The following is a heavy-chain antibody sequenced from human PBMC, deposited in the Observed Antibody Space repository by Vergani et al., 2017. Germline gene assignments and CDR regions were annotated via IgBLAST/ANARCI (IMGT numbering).Heavy chain of an antibody. V-gene: IGHV7-4-1*02. Sequence: QVQLVQSGSELKKPGASVKVSCKASRYTFTTYAMNWVRQAPGQRLQWRGWINTNTGNPTYAQGFTGRFVFSLDTSVSTANLQISSLKAEDTAVYYCARGENYGDHDPNYWDQGTLVTVSS. CDR2: INTNTGNP. J-gene: IGHJ4*02. CDR1: RYTFTTYA. D-gene: IGHD4-17*01. CDR3: ARGENYGDHDPNY.